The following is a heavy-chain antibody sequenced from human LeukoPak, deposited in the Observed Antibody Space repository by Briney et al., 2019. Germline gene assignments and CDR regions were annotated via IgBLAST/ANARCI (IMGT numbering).Heavy chain of an antibody. CDR3: ARGAPSYYYGMDV. J-gene: IGHJ6*02. Sequence: PSQTLSLTCTVSGGSISSGGYYWRWIRQHPGKGLEWNGYIYYSGRTYYNPSLKSRVTISVDTSKNQFSLKLSSVTAADTAVYYCARGAPSYYYGMDVWGQGTTVTVSS. CDR2: IYYSGRT. V-gene: IGHV4-31*03. CDR1: GGSISSGGYY.